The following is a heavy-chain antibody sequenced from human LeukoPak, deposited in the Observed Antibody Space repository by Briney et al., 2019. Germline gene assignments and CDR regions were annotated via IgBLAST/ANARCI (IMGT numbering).Heavy chain of an antibody. CDR3: ARHIKDIVVVPAGRGGWFDP. D-gene: IGHD2-2*01. CDR1: GGSISSHY. V-gene: IGHV4-59*08. J-gene: IGHJ5*02. CDR2: IYYSGST. Sequence: PSETLSLTCTVSGGSISSHYWSWIRQPPGKGLEWIGYIYYSGSTNYNPSLKSRVTISVDTSKNQFSLKLSSVTAADTAVYYCARHIKDIVVVPAGRGGWFDPWGQGTLVTVSS.